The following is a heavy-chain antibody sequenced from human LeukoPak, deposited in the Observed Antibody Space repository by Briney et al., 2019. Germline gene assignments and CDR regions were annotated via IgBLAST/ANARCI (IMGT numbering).Heavy chain of an antibody. D-gene: IGHD3-9*01. J-gene: IGHJ3*02. CDR1: GFTFSDYY. CDR3: ARGQRYFDWLLYAFDI. CDR2: ISSSGSTI. V-gene: IGHV3-11*01. Sequence: GGSLRLSCAASGFTFSDYYMSWIRQAPGKGLEWVSYISSSGSTIYYADSVKGRFTISRDNAKYSLYLQMNSLRAEDTAVYYCARGQRYFDWLLYAFDIWGQGTMVTVSS.